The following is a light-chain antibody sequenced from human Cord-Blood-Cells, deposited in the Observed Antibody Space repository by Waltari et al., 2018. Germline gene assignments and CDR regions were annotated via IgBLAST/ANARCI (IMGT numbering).Light chain of an antibody. V-gene: IGLV2-8*01. CDR2: EVS. CDR1: SSDVGGYNY. CDR3: SPYAGSNNVV. Sequence: QSALTQPPSASGSPGQSVTISCTGTSSDVGGYNYVSWYQQHPGKAPKLMIYEVSKRPSGVPDRFSGSKSGNTASLTVSGLQAEDEADCYCSPYAGSNNVVFGGGTKLTVL. J-gene: IGLJ2*01.